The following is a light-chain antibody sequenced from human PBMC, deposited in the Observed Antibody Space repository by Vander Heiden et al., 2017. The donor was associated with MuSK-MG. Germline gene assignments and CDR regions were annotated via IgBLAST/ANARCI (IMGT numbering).Light chain of an antibody. Sequence: IAVTQSPDSLPLSLREPATITCKASQRPLSFNNHRHYFAWYQQKAGQPPRLLIYWASTRESGVPDRFSGSVSGTDFTLTINSLQAEDAAVYFCQQYASVPWTFGQGTRVEIK. CDR3: QQYASVPWT. CDR1: QRPLSFNNHRHY. CDR2: WAS. V-gene: IGKV4-1*01. J-gene: IGKJ1*01.